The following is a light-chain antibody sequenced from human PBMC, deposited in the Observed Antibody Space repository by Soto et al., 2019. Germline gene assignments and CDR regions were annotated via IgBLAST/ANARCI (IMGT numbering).Light chain of an antibody. V-gene: IGKV1-16*01. Sequence: IQMTQSPSSLSASVGDRVTITCRASHDTSNSVAWFQQRPGMAPKSLIYGASSLQSGVSSRSSGSGSGTQFTLTISSLQPEDFATYYCQQYSSFPYTFGQGTRLEI. CDR2: GAS. CDR1: HDTSNS. CDR3: QQYSSFPYT. J-gene: IGKJ5*01.